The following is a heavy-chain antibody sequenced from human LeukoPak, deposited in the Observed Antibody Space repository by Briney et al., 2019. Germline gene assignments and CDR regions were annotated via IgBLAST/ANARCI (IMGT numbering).Heavy chain of an antibody. Sequence: GGSLRLSCAASGLTFSSYWMHWVRQVPGKGLVWVSRINTDGSTTSYADSVKGRFTISRDNSKNTLYLQMNSLRAEDTAVYYCARGPGGRQPNYWGQGTLVTVSS. V-gene: IGHV3-74*01. CDR1: GLTFSSYW. J-gene: IGHJ4*02. D-gene: IGHD3-16*01. CDR3: ARGPGGRQPNY. CDR2: INTDGSTT.